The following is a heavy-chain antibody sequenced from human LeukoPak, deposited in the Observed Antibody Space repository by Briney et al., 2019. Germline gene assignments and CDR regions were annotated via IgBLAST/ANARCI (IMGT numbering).Heavy chain of an antibody. CDR1: GGSISSYY. CDR2: IYYSGST. J-gene: IGHJ4*02. V-gene: IGHV4-59*01. Sequence: SETLSLTCTVSGGSISSYYWSWIRQPPGKGLEWIGYIYYSGSTNYNPSLKSRVTISVDTPKNQFSLKLSSVTAADTAVYYCARARYDFGGYYFDYWGQGTLVTVSS. D-gene: IGHD3-3*01. CDR3: ARARYDFGGYYFDY.